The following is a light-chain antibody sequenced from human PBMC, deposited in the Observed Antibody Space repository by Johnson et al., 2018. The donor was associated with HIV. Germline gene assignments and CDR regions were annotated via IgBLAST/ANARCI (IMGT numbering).Light chain of an antibody. J-gene: IGLJ1*01. Sequence: QSVLTQPPSVSAAPGQKVTISCSGISSNIGNNYVSWYQQLPGTAPKLLIYDNNKRPSGIPDRFSGSKSGTSATLGITGLQTGDEGDYYCGTWDGSLSAGAVFGTGTKVTVL. CDR2: DNN. CDR1: SSNIGNNY. V-gene: IGLV1-51*01. CDR3: GTWDGSLSAGAV.